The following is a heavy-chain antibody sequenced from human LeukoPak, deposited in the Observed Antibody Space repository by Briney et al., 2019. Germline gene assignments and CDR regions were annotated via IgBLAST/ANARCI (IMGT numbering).Heavy chain of an antibody. V-gene: IGHV3-48*02. CDR3: ASFDLITMVQGVISP. J-gene: IGHJ5*02. D-gene: IGHD3-10*01. CDR2: IISGSTTI. Sequence: GGSLRLSCAASGFTFSSYSMNWVRQAPGKGLEWVSYIISGSTTINYADSVKGRFTISRDNAKNSLYLQMNSLRDEDTAVYYCASFDLITMVQGVISPWGQGTLVTVSS. CDR1: GFTFSSYS.